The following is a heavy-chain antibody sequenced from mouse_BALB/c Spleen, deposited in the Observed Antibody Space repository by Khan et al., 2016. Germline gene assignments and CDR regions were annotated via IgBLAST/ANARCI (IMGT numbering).Heavy chain of an antibody. CDR1: GYSITSDYA. V-gene: IGHV3-2*02. Sequence: EVQLQESGPGLVKPSQSLSLTCAVTGYSITSDYAWNWIRQFPGNRLEWLGYITYSGSTAYNPSLKSRISITRDTSKNQFFLQLNSVTTEDTATCYCCNDVNFPACFAYWGQGTLVTVSA. J-gene: IGHJ3*01. CDR2: ITYSGST. D-gene: IGHD2-1*01. CDR3: CNDVNFPACFAY.